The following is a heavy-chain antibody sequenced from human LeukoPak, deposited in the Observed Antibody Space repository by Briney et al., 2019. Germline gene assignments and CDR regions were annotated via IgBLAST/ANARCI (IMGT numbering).Heavy chain of an antibody. Sequence: SETLSLTCAVYGGSFSGYYWSWIRQPPGKGLEWIGEINHSGSTNYNPSLKSRVTISVDTSKNQFSLKPSSVTAADTAVYYCARSTSRGVYYYMDVWGKGTTVTVSS. CDR1: GGSFSGYY. J-gene: IGHJ6*03. V-gene: IGHV4-34*01. CDR3: ARSTSRGVYYYMDV. CDR2: INHSGST. D-gene: IGHD2-2*01.